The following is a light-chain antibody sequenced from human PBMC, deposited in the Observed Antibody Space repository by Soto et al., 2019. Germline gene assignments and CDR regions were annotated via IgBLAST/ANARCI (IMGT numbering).Light chain of an antibody. J-gene: IGKJ5*01. V-gene: IGKV3-11*01. CDR3: QQRSNWPPIT. Sequence: EIVLTQSPATLSLSPGERATLSCRASQSVSSYLAWYQQKPGQAPRLLIYDASNRATGIPARFSGSGSGTDFTLTISSLEPEDFAVYYCQQRSNWPPITLGRGTRLE. CDR2: DAS. CDR1: QSVSSY.